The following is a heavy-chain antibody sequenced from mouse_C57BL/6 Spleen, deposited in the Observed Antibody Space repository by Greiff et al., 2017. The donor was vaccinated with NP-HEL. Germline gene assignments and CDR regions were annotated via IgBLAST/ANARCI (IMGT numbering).Heavy chain of an antibody. V-gene: IGHV1-42*01. CDR1: GYSFTGYY. J-gene: IGHJ2*01. CDR3: ASFITPEGDY. D-gene: IGHD1-1*01. Sequence: VQLQQSGPELVKPGASVKISCKASGYSFTGYYMNWVKQSPEKSLEWIGEINPSTGGTTYNQKFKAKATLTVDKSSSTAYMQLKSLTSEDSAVYYCASFITPEGDYWGQGTTLTVSS. CDR2: INPSTGGT.